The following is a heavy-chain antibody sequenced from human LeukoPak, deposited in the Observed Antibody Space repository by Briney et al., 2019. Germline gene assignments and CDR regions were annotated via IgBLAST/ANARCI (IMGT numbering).Heavy chain of an antibody. CDR1: GGSISSYY. D-gene: IGHD1-26*01. CDR2: IYYSGST. CDR3: ARIVGVIYFDY. V-gene: IGHV4-59*01. J-gene: IGHJ4*02. Sequence: SETLSLTCTVSGGSISSYYWSWIRQPPGKGLEWIGYIYYSGSTNYNPSLKSRVTISVDTSKNQFSLKLSSVTAADTAVYYCARIVGVIYFDYWGQGTLVTVSS.